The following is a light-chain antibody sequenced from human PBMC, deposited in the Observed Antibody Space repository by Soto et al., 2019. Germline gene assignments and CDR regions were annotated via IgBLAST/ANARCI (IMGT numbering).Light chain of an antibody. CDR1: SSDVGGYNY. V-gene: IGLV2-8*01. Sequence: QSALTHPPSASGSPGQSVTISCTGTSSDVGGYNYVSWYLQHPGKAPKIMIYEVSKRPSGVPDRFSGSKSGNTASLTVSGLQAEDEGDYYCSSYAGSNNLIFGGGTQLTVL. CDR2: EVS. CDR3: SSYAGSNNLI. J-gene: IGLJ2*01.